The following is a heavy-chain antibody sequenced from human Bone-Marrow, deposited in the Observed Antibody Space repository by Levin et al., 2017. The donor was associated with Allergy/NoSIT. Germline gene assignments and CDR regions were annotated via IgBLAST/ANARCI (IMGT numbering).Heavy chain of an antibody. CDR3: AREEDTYNPKDY. CDR2: ISPYNGDS. V-gene: IGHV1-18*01. CDR1: GYTFVNYH. J-gene: IGHJ4*02. Sequence: ASVKVSCKTSGYTFVNYHISWVRQARGQGLEWLGWISPYNGDSNYAQSLQGRVSMTTDTSTNMVYMELRSLRFDDTAIYYCAREEDTYNPKDYWGQGTLVTVSS. D-gene: IGHD1-14*01.